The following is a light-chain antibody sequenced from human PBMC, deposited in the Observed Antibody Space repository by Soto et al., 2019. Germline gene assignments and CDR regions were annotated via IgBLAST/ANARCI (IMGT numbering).Light chain of an antibody. CDR3: QQHDGFPYI. CDR1: HDITNY. CDR2: DAS. Sequence: IQMTQSPLFLSASVGDRVTITCQASHDITNYLNWYQQKPGKAPKLLIYDASMLETGVPSRFSGGGSGTHFTLIISSLHLEDVATYYCQQHDGFPYIFGPGTKLEIK. J-gene: IGKJ2*01. V-gene: IGKV1-33*01.